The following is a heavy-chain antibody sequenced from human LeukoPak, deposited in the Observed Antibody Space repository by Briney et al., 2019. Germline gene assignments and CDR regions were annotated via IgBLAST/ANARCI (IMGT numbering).Heavy chain of an antibody. CDR1: GGSISSYY. D-gene: IGHD3-22*01. CDR2: IYYSGST. V-gene: IGHV4-59*01. J-gene: IGHJ1*01. Sequence: SETLSLTCTVSGGSISSYYWSWIRQPPGKGREWSGYIYYSGSTNYNPSLKSRVTISVDTSKNQFSLKLSSVTAVDTAVYYCASQIPYYYDSSGYNFQHWGQGTLVTVSS. CDR3: ASQIPYYYDSSGYNFQH.